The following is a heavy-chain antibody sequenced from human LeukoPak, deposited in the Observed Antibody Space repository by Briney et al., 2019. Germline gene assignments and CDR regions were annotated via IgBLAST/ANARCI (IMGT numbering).Heavy chain of an antibody. Sequence: PSETLSLTCAASGGSISSGGYSWSWIRQPPGKGLEWIGYIYYSGSTYYNPSLKSRVTISVDTSKNQFSLKLSSVTAADTAVYYCARGYCSSTSCDWFDPWGQGTLVTVSS. CDR2: IYYSGST. CDR3: ARGYCSSTSCDWFDP. D-gene: IGHD2-2*01. CDR1: GGSISSGGYS. J-gene: IGHJ5*02. V-gene: IGHV4-30-4*07.